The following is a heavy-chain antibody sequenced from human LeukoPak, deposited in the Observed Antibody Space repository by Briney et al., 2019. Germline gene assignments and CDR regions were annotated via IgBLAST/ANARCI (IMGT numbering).Heavy chain of an antibody. Sequence: GGSLRLSCAASGFTFSSYSMNWVRQAPGKGLEWVSSINSRGSGEYYADSVKGRFTISGDNAKNSLYLQMNSLRVEDTAVYYCAREGSIVPHQDLDYWGQGSLVTVSS. CDR3: AREGSIVPHQDLDY. J-gene: IGHJ4*02. D-gene: IGHD2-8*01. CDR2: INSRGSGE. CDR1: GFTFSSYS. V-gene: IGHV3-21*01.